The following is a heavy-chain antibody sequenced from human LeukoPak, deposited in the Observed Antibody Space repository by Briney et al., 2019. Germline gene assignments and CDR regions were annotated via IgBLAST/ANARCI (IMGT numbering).Heavy chain of an antibody. CDR2: ISPNSGGT. Sequence: ASVRVSFKASGYTFTYYYVNWVRQAPGQGREWMGCISPNSGGTHYAQKFQGRVTMTRDTSITTAYMELSRLRSDDAAVYFCARLPYDEPDYWGQGTLVTVSS. CDR1: GYTFTYYY. CDR3: ARLPYDEPDY. D-gene: IGHD3-3*01. J-gene: IGHJ4*02. V-gene: IGHV1-2*02.